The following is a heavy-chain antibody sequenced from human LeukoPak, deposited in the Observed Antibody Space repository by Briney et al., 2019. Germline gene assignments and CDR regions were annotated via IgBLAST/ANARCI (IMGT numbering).Heavy chain of an antibody. CDR2: INPNSGGT. CDR3: ARVDFESSDNWFET. D-gene: IGHD3-9*01. CDR1: GYTFTAYY. Sequence: ASVTVSCKASGYTFTAYYVNWVRQAPGQGLEWMGWINPNSGGTNYVQKFQGRVTMSKDMSISTAYMDLTRLTSDDTAVYYVARVDFESSDNWFETCG. J-gene: IGHJ5*01. V-gene: IGHV1-2*02.